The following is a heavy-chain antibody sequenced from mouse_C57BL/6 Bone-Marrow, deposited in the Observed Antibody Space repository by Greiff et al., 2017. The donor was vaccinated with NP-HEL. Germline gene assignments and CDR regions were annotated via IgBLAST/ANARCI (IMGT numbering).Heavy chain of an antibody. D-gene: IGHD1-1*01. J-gene: IGHJ2*01. CDR1: GYTFTNYW. V-gene: IGHV1-63*01. Sequence: QVHVKQSGAELVRPGTSVKMSCKASGYTFTNYWIGWAKQRPGHGLEWIGDIYPGGGYTNYNEKFKGKATLTADKSSSTAYMQFSSLTSEDSAIYYCARSGYYGSSYDFDYWGQGTTLTVSS. CDR3: ARSGYYGSSYDFDY. CDR2: IYPGGGYT.